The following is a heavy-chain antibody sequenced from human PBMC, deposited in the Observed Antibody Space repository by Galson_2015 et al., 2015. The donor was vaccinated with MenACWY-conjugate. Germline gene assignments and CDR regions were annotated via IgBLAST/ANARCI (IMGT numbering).Heavy chain of an antibody. D-gene: IGHD1-26*01. Sequence: SVKVSCKASGYTFTTYYMHWVRQAPGQGLEWMGIIRPSGDDSTTYAQKFQGRVTMTRDTSTSTVYMDLSSLRSEDTAVYYCVREYRGGSFDYWGQGTLVTVSS. CDR3: VREYRGGSFDY. V-gene: IGHV1-46*01. J-gene: IGHJ4*02. CDR1: GYTFTTYY. CDR2: IRPSGDDST.